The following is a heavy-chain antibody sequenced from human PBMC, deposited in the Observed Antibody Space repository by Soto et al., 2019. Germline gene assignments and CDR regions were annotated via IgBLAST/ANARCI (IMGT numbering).Heavy chain of an antibody. V-gene: IGHV3-33*01. D-gene: IGHD6-19*01. Sequence: GGSLRLSCAASGFTFSSYGMHWVRQAPGKGLEWVAVIWYDGSNKYYADSVKGRFTISRDNSKNTLYLQMNSLRAEDTAVYYCARERKQWLIQNWFDPWGQGTVVTVSS. J-gene: IGHJ5*02. CDR1: GFTFSSYG. CDR3: ARERKQWLIQNWFDP. CDR2: IWYDGSNK.